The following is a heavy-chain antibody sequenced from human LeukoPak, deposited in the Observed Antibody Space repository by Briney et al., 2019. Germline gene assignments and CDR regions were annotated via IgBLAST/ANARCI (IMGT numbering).Heavy chain of an antibody. CDR2: IKQDGSEK. CDR3: AREITVTSILYFDY. V-gene: IGHV3-7*01. D-gene: IGHD4-17*01. CDR1: GFTFSSYW. Sequence: GGSLRLSCAASGFTFSSYWMSWVRQPPGKGLEWVANIKQDGSEKYYVDSVKGRFTISRDNAKNSLYLQMNSLRAEDTAVYYCAREITVTSILYFDYWGQGTLVTVSS. J-gene: IGHJ4*02.